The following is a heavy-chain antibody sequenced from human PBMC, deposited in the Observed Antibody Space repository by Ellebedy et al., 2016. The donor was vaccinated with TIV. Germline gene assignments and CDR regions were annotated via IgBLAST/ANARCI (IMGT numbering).Heavy chain of an antibody. CDR3: ARDLGYYYDSSGPRLDY. CDR1: GFTFSSYW. CDR2: INSDGSST. D-gene: IGHD3-22*01. Sequence: GGSLRLXCAASGFTFSSYWMNWVRQAPGKGLVWVSRINSDGSSTSYADSVKGRFTISRDNAKNTLYLQMNSLRAEDTAVYYCARDLGYYYDSSGPRLDYWGQGTLVTVSS. J-gene: IGHJ4*02. V-gene: IGHV3-74*01.